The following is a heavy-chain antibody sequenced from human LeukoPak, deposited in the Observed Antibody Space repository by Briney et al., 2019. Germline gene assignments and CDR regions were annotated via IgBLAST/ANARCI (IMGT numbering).Heavy chain of an antibody. J-gene: IGHJ6*03. V-gene: IGHV4-31*03. CDR3: ARASEYQLLYYYYYYMDV. D-gene: IGHD2-2*01. CDR1: GGSISSGGYY. Sequence: PSETLSLTCTVSGGSISSGGYYWSWIRQHPGKGLEWLGYIYYSGSTYYNPSLKSRVTISVDTSKNQFSLKLSSVTAADTAVYYCARASEYQLLYYYYYYMDVWGKGTTVTVSS. CDR2: IYYSGST.